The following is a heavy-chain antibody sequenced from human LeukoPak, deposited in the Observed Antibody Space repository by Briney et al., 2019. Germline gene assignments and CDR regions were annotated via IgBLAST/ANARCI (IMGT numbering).Heavy chain of an antibody. J-gene: IGHJ6*02. CDR3: ARDRDFWSGYYRGRYYYGMDV. D-gene: IGHD3-3*01. CDR2: IKQDGSEK. CDR1: GFTFSSYW. V-gene: IGHV3-7*01. Sequence: GGSLRLSCAASGFTFSSYWMSWVRQAPGKGLEGVANIKQDGSEKYYVDSVKGRFTISRDNAKNSLYLQMNSLRAEDTAVYYCARDRDFWSGYYRGRYYYGMDVWGQGTTVTVSS.